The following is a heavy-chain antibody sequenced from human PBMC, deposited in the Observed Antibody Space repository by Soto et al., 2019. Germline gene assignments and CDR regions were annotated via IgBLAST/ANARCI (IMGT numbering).Heavy chain of an antibody. V-gene: IGHV4-59*01. Sequence: SDTLSLTFTVSGGSISTYYWHWIRQPPGKGLEWIGYIYNNGSTNYIPSLKSRVTISIDRSKKQFSLTLNSVTSADTAVYYCASGLSSSGWYALRXWGQVALFTVSX. J-gene: IGHJ4*02. CDR1: GGSISTYY. D-gene: IGHD6-19*01. CDR3: ASGLSSSGWYALRX. CDR2: IYNNGST.